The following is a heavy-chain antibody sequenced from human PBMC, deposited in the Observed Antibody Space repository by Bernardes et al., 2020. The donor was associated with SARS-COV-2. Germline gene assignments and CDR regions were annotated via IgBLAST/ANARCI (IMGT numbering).Heavy chain of an antibody. V-gene: IGHV3-48*03. CDR3: VRHFDAFDI. J-gene: IGHJ3*02. CDR1: GFTFSSYN. CDR2: ISSTGSTI. Sequence: GGSLRLSCVASGFTFSSYNMHWVRQALGKGLVWVSYISSTGSTINYADSVKGRFTISRDNAKNPLYLQMNSLRVEDTAVYYCVRHFDAFDIWGQGTMVTVSS.